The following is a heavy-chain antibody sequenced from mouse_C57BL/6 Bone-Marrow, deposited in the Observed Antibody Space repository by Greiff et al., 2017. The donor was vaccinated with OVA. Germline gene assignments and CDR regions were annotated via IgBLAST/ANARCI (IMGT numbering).Heavy chain of an antibody. Sequence: QGQRQGPGAELVKPGGSVKMSCKASGYTLTSYWITWVKQRPGQGLEWIGDIYPGSGSTNYNEKFKSKATLTVDTASKTAYMQLSSLTSEDSAVYYCASIYYGNYFDYWGQGTTLTVSS. CDR1: GYTLTSYW. D-gene: IGHD2-1*01. J-gene: IGHJ2*01. CDR2: IYPGSGST. CDR3: ASIYYGNYFDY. V-gene: IGHV1-55*01.